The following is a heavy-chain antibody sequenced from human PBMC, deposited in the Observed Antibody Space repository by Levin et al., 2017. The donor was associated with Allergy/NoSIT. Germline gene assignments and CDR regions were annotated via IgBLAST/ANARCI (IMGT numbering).Heavy chain of an antibody. Sequence: GGSLRLSCKASGYTFTGYYMHWVRQAPGQGLEWMGWINPNSGGTNYAQKFQGRVTMTRDTSISTAYMELSRLRSDDTAVYYCARDRPHSSSSPAYYYYYGMDVWGQGTTVTVSS. J-gene: IGHJ6*02. CDR3: ARDRPHSSSSPAYYYYYGMDV. D-gene: IGHD6-6*01. CDR2: INPNSGGT. CDR1: GYTFTGYY. V-gene: IGHV1-2*02.